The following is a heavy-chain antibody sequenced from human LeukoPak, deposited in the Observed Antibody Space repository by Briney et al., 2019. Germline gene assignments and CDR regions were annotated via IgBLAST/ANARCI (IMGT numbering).Heavy chain of an antibody. D-gene: IGHD7-27*01. CDR2: INPNSGGT. J-gene: IGHJ4*02. CDR3: ARGPPKWGYDY. Sequence: ASVKVSCKASGYTFTGYYMHWVRQAPGQGLEWMGWINPNSGGTNYAQKFQGRVTMTRSTSMSTAYMELSSLSSEDTAVYFCARGPPKWGYDYWGQGTLVTVSS. CDR1: GYTFTGYY. V-gene: IGHV1-2*02.